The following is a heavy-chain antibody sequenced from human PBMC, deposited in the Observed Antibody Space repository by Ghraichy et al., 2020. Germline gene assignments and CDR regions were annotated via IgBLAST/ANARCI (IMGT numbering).Heavy chain of an antibody. V-gene: IGHV1-18*01. CDR2: ISAYNGNT. Sequence: ASVKVSCKASGYTFTSYGISWVRQAPGQGLEWMGWISAYNGNTNYAQKLQGRVTMTTDTSTSTAYMELRSLRSDDTAVYYCARDPFRANTVTTFRYGMDVCGQWTTVTVSS. J-gene: IGHJ6*02. D-gene: IGHD4-17*01. CDR1: GYTFTSYG. CDR3: ARDPFRANTVTTFRYGMDV.